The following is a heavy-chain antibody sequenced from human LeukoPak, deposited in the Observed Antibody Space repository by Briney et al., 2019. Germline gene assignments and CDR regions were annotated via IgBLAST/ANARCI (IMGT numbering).Heavy chain of an antibody. J-gene: IGHJ6*03. D-gene: IGHD3-16*02. CDR1: GGSISSSSYY. Sequence: SETLSLTCTVSGGSISSSSYYWGWIRQPPGKGLEWIGSIYYSGSTYYNPSLKSRVTISVDTSKNQFSLKLSSVTAADTAVYYCANLSVYYYYMDVWGKGTTVTVSS. CDR3: ANLSVYYYYMDV. V-gene: IGHV4-39*01. CDR2: IYYSGST.